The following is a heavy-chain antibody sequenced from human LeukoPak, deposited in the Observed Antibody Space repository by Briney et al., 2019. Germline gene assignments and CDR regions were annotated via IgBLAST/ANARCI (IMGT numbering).Heavy chain of an antibody. CDR3: ARARGYSLDY. CDR2: IKQDGSEK. V-gene: IGHV3-7*03. J-gene: IGHJ4*02. Sequence: GGSLRLSCAASGFTFSSYWMSWVRQAPGKGLEWMANIKQDGSEKYYVDSVKGRFTISRDNAKNPLCLQMNSLRAEDTAVYYCARARGYSLDYWGQGTLVTVSS. D-gene: IGHD4-11*01. CDR1: GFTFSSYW.